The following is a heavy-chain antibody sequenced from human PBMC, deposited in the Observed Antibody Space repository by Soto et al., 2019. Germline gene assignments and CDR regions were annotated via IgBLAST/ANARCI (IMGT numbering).Heavy chain of an antibody. D-gene: IGHD3-22*01. Sequence: SVKVSCKASGGTFSSYAISWVRQAPGQGLEWMGGIIPIFGTANYAQKFQGRVTITADESTSTAYMELSSLRSEDTAVYYCGRGGDYYDNQGSSPWGQGTLVTVSS. CDR3: GRGGDYYDNQGSSP. V-gene: IGHV1-69*13. CDR1: GGTFSSYA. J-gene: IGHJ5*02. CDR2: IIPIFGTA.